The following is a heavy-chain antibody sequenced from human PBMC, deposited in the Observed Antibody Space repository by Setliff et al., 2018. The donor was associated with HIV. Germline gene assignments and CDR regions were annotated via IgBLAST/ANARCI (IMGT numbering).Heavy chain of an antibody. CDR2: IYPGDSDT. V-gene: IGHV5-51*01. CDR3: ARHPIHTYGYGAFDF. J-gene: IGHJ4*02. Sequence: PGESLKISCKGSGYSFTSYWIGWVRQMPGKGLEWMGIIYPGDSDTRYSPSFQGQVTISADKSISTAYLQWSSLKASDTAIYYCARHPIHTYGYGAFDFWGRGTLVTVSS. D-gene: IGHD5-18*01. CDR1: GYSFTSYW.